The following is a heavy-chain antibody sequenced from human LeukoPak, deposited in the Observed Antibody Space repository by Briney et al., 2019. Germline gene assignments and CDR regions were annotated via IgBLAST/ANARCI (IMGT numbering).Heavy chain of an antibody. CDR3: ARDPDYGDYLDY. V-gene: IGHV3-7*01. D-gene: IGHD4-17*01. J-gene: IGHJ4*02. CDR2: IKQDGSER. CDR1: GFTFSSYW. Sequence: GGSLRLSCAASGFTFSSYWMSWVRQAPGKGLEWVANIKQDGSERYYVDSVKGRFTISRDNAKNSLYLQMNSLRAEDTAVYYCARDPDYGDYLDYWGQGTLVTVPS.